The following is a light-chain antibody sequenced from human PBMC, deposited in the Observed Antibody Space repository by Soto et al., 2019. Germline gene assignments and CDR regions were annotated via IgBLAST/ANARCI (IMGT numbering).Light chain of an antibody. V-gene: IGKV1D-13*01. J-gene: IGKJ3*01. Sequence: ANQLTQSPSSLSASVGDRVTITCRASQAISSALAWYQQKPGKPPKLLIYDASTLQSGVPSRFSGTASGKDLTLSITRLQLVVFATYYCEQFNNWPVIFGPGSKVDIK. CDR1: QAISSA. CDR2: DAS. CDR3: EQFNNWPVI.